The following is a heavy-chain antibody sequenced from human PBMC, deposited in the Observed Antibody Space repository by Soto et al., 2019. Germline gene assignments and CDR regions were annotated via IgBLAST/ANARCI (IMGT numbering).Heavy chain of an antibody. V-gene: IGHV1-2*02. CDR2: INPNSGGT. D-gene: IGHD6-19*01. J-gene: IGHJ4*02. CDR3: ASAAVTGTAGRDF. CDR1: GYTFSGFY. Sequence: ASVKVSCKASGYTFSGFYMHWVRQAPGQGLEWMGWINPNSGGTKYAEKFQGRVTMTRDTSISTAYVELSRLTSDDTAVYYCASAAVTGTAGRDFWGQGTMGRVSS.